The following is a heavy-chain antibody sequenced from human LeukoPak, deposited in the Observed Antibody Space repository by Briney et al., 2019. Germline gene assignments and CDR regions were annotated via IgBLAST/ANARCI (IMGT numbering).Heavy chain of an antibody. Sequence: GGSLRLSCAASGFTFSSYAMTWVRQAPGKGLEWVSGISYSGGSTYYADSVKGRFTISRDNSKSTLYLQMNSLRAEDTAIYYCAKDQYSSGLYYFEYWGQGTLVTVSS. D-gene: IGHD6-19*01. CDR2: ISYSGGST. V-gene: IGHV3-23*01. CDR1: GFTFSSYA. CDR3: AKDQYSSGLYYFEY. J-gene: IGHJ4*02.